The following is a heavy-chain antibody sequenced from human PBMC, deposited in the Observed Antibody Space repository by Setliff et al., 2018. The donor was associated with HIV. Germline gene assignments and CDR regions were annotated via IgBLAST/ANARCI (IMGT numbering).Heavy chain of an antibody. CDR1: GYSISSGYY. CDR2: IFHSAAT. J-gene: IGHJ4*02. CDR3: ARRGAYGYDYFDY. V-gene: IGHV4-38-2*01. D-gene: IGHD5-12*01. Sequence: SETLSLTCAVSGYSISSGYYWGWIRQPPGKGLEWIGSIFHSAATNYNPSLKSRVTISIDTPKNQFSLKLTSVTAADTAVYYCARRGAYGYDYFDYWGPGILVTVSS.